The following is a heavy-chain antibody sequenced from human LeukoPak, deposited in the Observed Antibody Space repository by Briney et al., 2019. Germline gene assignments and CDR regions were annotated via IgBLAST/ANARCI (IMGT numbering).Heavy chain of an antibody. J-gene: IGHJ5*02. CDR3: ARDYGDYDWFDP. D-gene: IGHD4-17*01. CDR2: IIPIFGTA. V-gene: IGHV1-69*06. Sequence: SVKVSCKASGGTFSSYAISWVRQAPGQGLEWMGGIIPIFGTANYAQKFQGRVTITADKSTSTAYMELSSLRSEDTAVYYCARDYGDYDWFDPWGQGTLVTVSS. CDR1: GGTFSSYA.